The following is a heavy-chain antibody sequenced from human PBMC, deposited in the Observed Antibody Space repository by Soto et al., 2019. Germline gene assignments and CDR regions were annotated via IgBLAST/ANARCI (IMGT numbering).Heavy chain of an antibody. V-gene: IGHV1-3*01. CDR2: INAGNGNT. D-gene: IGHD2-2*01. CDR1: GYTFTSYA. CDR3: AITSSGVYDYYYYGMDV. Sequence: ASVKVSCKASGYTFTSYAMHWVRQAPGQRLEWMGWINAGNGNTKYSQKFQGRVTITRDTSASTAYMELSSLRSEDTAVYYCAITSSGVYDYYYYGMDVWGQGTTVTVSS. J-gene: IGHJ6*02.